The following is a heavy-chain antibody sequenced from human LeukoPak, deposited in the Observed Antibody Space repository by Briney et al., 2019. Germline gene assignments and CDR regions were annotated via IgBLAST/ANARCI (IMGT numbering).Heavy chain of an antibody. CDR3: AREGGGYNRDYFDY. CDR1: GGTFSSYA. J-gene: IGHJ4*02. Sequence: ASVKVSCKASGGTFSSYAISWVRQAPGQGLEWMGGIIPIFGTANYAQKFQGRVTITADESTSTAYMELSSLRSEDTAVYYCAREGGGYNRDYFDYWGQGTLVTVSS. D-gene: IGHD5-24*01. CDR2: IIPIFGTA. V-gene: IGHV1-69*13.